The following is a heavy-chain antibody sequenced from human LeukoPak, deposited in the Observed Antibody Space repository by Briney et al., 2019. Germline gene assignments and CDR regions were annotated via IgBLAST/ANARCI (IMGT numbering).Heavy chain of an antibody. CDR1: GASVKSDY. V-gene: IGHV4-59*08. Sequence: SETLSLTCSVSGASVKSDYWSWIRQSPGKGLEWIANVYYSGSTNYNPSLKNRGTISVDAPEKQILLQLSYVTAADPAVYYCARQVVIIPSSRGVPWFDPWGQGPLVAVSS. CDR3: ARQVVIIPSSRGVPWFDP. D-gene: IGHD2-21*01. J-gene: IGHJ5*01. CDR2: VYYSGST.